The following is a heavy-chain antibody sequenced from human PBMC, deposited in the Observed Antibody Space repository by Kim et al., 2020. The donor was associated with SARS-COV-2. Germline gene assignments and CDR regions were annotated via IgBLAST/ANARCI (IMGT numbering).Heavy chain of an antibody. Sequence: SRVTISVDTSKNQFSLKLSSVTAADTAVYYCARDRHSGSYPYYYYGMDVWGQGTTVTVSS. V-gene: IGHV4-31*02. D-gene: IGHD1-26*01. CDR3: ARDRHSGSYPYYYYGMDV. J-gene: IGHJ6*02.